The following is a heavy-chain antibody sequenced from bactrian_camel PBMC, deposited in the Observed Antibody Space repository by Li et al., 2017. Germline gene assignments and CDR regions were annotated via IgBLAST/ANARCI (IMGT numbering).Heavy chain of an antibody. CDR3: QAYGRLSCGNS. J-gene: IGHJ4*01. D-gene: IGHD1*01. Sequence: HVQLVESGGGTVQSGGSLRPSCAASRDTFNSYCMAWFRQAPGKEREGVATIVGRGTTAYPASVKGRFTVSKDNDKNTLYLQMNSLKVEDTAMYSCQAYGRLSCGNSWGQGTQVTVS. V-gene: IGHV3S57*01. CDR1: RDTFNSYC. CDR2: IVGRGTT.